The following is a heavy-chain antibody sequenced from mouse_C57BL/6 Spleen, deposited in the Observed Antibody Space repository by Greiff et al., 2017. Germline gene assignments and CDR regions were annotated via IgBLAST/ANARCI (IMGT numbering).Heavy chain of an antibody. CDR1: GYTFTSYW. D-gene: IGHD2-5*01. V-gene: IGHV1-69*01. CDR3: AGRSNYGYWYFDV. CDR2: IDPSDSYT. J-gene: IGHJ1*03. Sequence: QVQLQQPGAELVMPGASVKLSCKASGYTFTSYWMHWVKQRPGQGLEWIGEIDPSDSYTNYNQKFKGKSTLTVDKSSSTAYMQLSSLTSEDSAVYYCAGRSNYGYWYFDVWGTGTTVTVSS.